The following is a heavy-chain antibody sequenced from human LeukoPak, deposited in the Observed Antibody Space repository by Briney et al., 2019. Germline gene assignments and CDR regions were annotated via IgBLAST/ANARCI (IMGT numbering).Heavy chain of an antibody. D-gene: IGHD4-23*01. V-gene: IGHV3-73*01. J-gene: IGHJ3*02. Sequence: GGSLRLSCAASGFTFSDSAMPWVRQASGKGLEWVGRIRSKADSHATAYAASVQGRFTISRDDSRNTAYLQMNSLKTDDTAVYYCTTDETVVIRNDAFDSWGQGTMVTVSS. CDR1: GFTFSDSA. CDR3: TTDETVVIRNDAFDS. CDR2: IRSKADSHAT.